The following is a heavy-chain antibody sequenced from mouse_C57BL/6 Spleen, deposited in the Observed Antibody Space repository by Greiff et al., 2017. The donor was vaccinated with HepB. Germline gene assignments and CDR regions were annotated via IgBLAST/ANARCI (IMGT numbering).Heavy chain of an antibody. CDR2: ISDGGSYT. J-gene: IGHJ4*01. CDR3: ARVPYAMDY. V-gene: IGHV5-4*01. CDR1: GFTFSSYA. Sequence: EVQRVESGGGLVKPGGSLKLSCAASGFTFSSYAMSWVRQTPEKRLEWVATISDGGSYTYYPDNVKGRFTISRDNAKNNLYLQMSHLKSEDTAMYYCARVPYAMDYWGQGTSVTVSS.